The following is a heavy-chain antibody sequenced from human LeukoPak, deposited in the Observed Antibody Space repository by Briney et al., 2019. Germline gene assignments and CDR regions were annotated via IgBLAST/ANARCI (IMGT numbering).Heavy chain of an antibody. V-gene: IGHV1-69*04. CDR2: IIPILGIA. J-gene: IGHJ6*02. D-gene: IGHD3-3*01. Sequence: SVKVSCKASGGTSSSYVISWVRQAPGQGLEWMGRIIPILGIANYAQKFQGRVTITADKSTSTAYMELSSLRSEDTAVYYCARWGSDFWSGYYTQTYGMDVWGQGTTVTDSS. CDR3: ARWGSDFWSGYYTQTYGMDV. CDR1: GGTSSSYV.